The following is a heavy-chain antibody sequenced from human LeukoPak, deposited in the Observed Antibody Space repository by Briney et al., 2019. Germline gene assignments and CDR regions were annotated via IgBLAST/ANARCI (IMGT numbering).Heavy chain of an antibody. D-gene: IGHD3-10*01. CDR2: ISAYNGNT. Sequence: ASVKVSCKASGYTFTSYGISWVRQAPGQGLEWMGWISAYNGNTNYAQKLQGRVTMTTDTSTSTAYMELRSLRSDDTAVYYCARTMVRGVIRPRYNWFDPWGQGTLVTVSS. V-gene: IGHV1-18*01. CDR3: ARTMVRGVIRPRYNWFDP. J-gene: IGHJ5*02. CDR1: GYTFTSYG.